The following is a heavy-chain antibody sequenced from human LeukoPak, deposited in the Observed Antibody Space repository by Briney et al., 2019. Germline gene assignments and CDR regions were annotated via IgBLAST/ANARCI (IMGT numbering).Heavy chain of an antibody. CDR2: IKQDGSEK. J-gene: IGHJ5*02. V-gene: IGHV3-7*04. CDR1: GFSFSTYW. CDR3: ARVSGYNALGWFGP. D-gene: IGHD5-12*01. Sequence: GGSLRLSCAASGFSFSTYWMSWVRQAPGKGLEWVANIKQDGSEKSYVDSVKGRFTISRDNAKNSLYLEMKSLRAEDTAVYYCARVSGYNALGWFGPWGQGILVTVSS.